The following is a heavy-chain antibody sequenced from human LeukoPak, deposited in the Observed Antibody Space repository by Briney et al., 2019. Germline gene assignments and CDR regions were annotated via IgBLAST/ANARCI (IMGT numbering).Heavy chain of an antibody. CDR1: GYTFTDYY. CDR2: INPNSGGT. Sequence: ASVKVSCKASGYTFTDYYMNWVRQAPGQGLEWMGWINPNSGGTDYAQKFQGRATMTRDTSISTVYMEMSRLRSDDTAVYYCARESVPAVAARRGLNYWGQGTLVAVSS. V-gene: IGHV1-2*02. J-gene: IGHJ4*02. CDR3: ARESVPAVAARRGLNY. D-gene: IGHD6-6*01.